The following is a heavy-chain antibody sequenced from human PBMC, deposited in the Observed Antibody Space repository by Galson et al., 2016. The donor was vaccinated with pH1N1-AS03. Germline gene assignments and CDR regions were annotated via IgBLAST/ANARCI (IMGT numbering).Heavy chain of an antibody. Sequence: QSGAEVTKPGESLKISCKGSGYSFISYWIGWVRQMPGKGLELLGIIYPSDSDIRYSPSFQGQITISVDKTITTAFLQWTSLKPSDTGMYYCAGLPVSATDPLYYFDLWGQGTLVTVSS. D-gene: IGHD2-15*01. CDR2: IYPSDSDI. J-gene: IGHJ4*02. CDR3: AGLPVSATDPLYYFDL. V-gene: IGHV5-51*01. CDR1: GYSFISYW.